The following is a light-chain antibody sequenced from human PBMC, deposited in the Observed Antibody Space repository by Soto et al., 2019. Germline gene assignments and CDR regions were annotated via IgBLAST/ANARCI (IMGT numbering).Light chain of an antibody. Sequence: EIVLTQSPATLSLSPGERATLSCRASQSVSSCLAWYQQKPGQAPRLLIYDASNRATGIPDRFSGSGSGTDFTLTISRLEPEDFAVYYCQQYGSSPPWTFGQGTKVDIK. CDR2: DAS. CDR1: QSVSSC. V-gene: IGKV3-20*01. J-gene: IGKJ1*01. CDR3: QQYGSSPPWT.